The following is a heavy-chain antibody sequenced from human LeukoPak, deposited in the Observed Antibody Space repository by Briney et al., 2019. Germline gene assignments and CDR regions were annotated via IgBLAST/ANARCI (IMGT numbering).Heavy chain of an antibody. CDR1: GFTFSSYA. J-gene: IGHJ6*02. CDR3: ARNQQLGGHSYYYYGMDV. Sequence: GGSLRLSCAASGFTFSSYALTWARQAPGKGLEWVSGISGGGVTTYYADSVKGRFTISRDNSKNTLYLQMNSLRADDTAIYYCARNQQLGGHSYYYYGMDVWGQGTTVTVSS. CDR2: ISGGGVTT. V-gene: IGHV3-23*01. D-gene: IGHD3-16*01.